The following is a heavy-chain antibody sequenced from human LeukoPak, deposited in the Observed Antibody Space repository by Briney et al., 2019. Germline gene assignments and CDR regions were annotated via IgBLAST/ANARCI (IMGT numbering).Heavy chain of an antibody. V-gene: IGHV4-30-2*01. CDR1: GGSISSGGYS. Sequence: SETLSLTCAVSGGSISSGGYSWSWLRQPPGKGLEWIGYIYHSGSTYYNPSLKSRVTISVDRSKNQFSLKLSSVTAADTAVYYCARGVYSYGPSPFDYWGQGTLVTVSS. D-gene: IGHD5-18*01. J-gene: IGHJ4*02. CDR2: IYHSGST. CDR3: ARGVYSYGPSPFDY.